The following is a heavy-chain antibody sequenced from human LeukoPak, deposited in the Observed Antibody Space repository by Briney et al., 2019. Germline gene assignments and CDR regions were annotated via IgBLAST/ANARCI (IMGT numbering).Heavy chain of an antibody. V-gene: IGHV4-59*08. D-gene: IGHD5-24*01. J-gene: IGHJ4*02. CDR2: IYYSGST. Sequence: SETLSLTCTVSGGSISSYYWSWIRQPPGKGLEGIGYIYYSGSTNYNPSLKSRVTISVDTSKNQFSLKLSSVTAADTAVYYCARSHDGSLYYFDYWGQGTLVTVSS. CDR3: ARSHDGSLYYFDY. CDR1: GGSISSYY.